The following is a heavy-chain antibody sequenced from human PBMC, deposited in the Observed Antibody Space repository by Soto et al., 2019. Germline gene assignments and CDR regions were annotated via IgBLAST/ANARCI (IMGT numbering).Heavy chain of an antibody. CDR3: ARGRSLASGIYRKGITFDY. CDR2: INHSGST. D-gene: IGHD1-26*01. J-gene: IGHJ4*02. Sequence: SETLSLTCAVYGGSFSGYYWSWIRQPPGKGLEWIGEINHSGSTNYNPSLKSRVTISVDTSKNQFSLKLSSVTAADTAVYDCARGRSLASGIYRKGITFDYWGQGTLVTVS. CDR1: GGSFSGYY. V-gene: IGHV4-34*01.